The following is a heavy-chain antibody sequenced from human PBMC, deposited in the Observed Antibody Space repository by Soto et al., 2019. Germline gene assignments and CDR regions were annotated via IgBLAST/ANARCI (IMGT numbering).Heavy chain of an antibody. D-gene: IGHD2-2*01. Sequence: GGSLRLSCAASGFTFSSYGMHWVRQAPGKGLEWVAVIWYDGSNKYYADSVKGRFTISRDNSKNTLYLQMNSLRAEDTAVDYCARVNDPDCSSTSCSYFDYWGQGTLVTVSS. J-gene: IGHJ4*02. CDR2: IWYDGSNK. CDR1: GFTFSSYG. V-gene: IGHV3-33*01. CDR3: ARVNDPDCSSTSCSYFDY.